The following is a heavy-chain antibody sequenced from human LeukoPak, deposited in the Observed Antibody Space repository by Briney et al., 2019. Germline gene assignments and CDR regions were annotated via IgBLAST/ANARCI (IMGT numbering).Heavy chain of an antibody. CDR1: GYTFTSYG. CDR3: ARDQFYLRVVSWFDP. D-gene: IGHD3-16*02. Sequence: ASVKVSCKASGYTFTSYGISWVRQAPGQGLEWMGWISAYNGNTNYAQKLQGRVTMTTDTSTSTAYMELRSLRSDDTAVYYCARDQFYLRVVSWFDPWGQGTLVTVSS. J-gene: IGHJ5*02. V-gene: IGHV1-18*01. CDR2: ISAYNGNT.